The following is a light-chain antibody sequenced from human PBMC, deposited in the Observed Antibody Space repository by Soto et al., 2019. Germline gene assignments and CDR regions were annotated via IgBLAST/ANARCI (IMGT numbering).Light chain of an antibody. V-gene: IGKV3-15*01. CDR2: GAS. CDR3: QQYNYWPQT. J-gene: IGKJ1*01. CDR1: QSVSNN. Sequence: VMTQSPARLSVSPGERATLSCRASQSVSNNLAWYQQKLGQAPRLLMYGASFRATGIPARFSGSGSGTEFALAISSLQSEDFAIYYCQQYNYWPQTFGQGTKVDIK.